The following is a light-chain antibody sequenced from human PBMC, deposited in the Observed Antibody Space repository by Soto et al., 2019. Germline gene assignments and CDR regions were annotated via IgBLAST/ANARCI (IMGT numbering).Light chain of an antibody. V-gene: IGKV3-20*01. CDR1: QSVSSSY. CDR3: QQYGSSPFT. CDR2: GAS. Sequence: ESVLTQSPGTLSMSPGERATLSCRASQSVSSSYSASYQQKPGQAPRLLIYGASRRATGIPDRFSGSGSGTDFTLTISRLEPEDFAVYYCQQYGSSPFTFGPGTKVDIK. J-gene: IGKJ3*01.